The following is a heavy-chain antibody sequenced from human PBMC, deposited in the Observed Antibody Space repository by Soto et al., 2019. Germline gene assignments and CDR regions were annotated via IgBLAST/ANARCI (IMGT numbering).Heavy chain of an antibody. CDR3: TRVGGYYGDYPNFDY. Sequence: QVQLQESGPGLVKPSETLSITCTVSGGSISPYYWSWIRQPPGRGLEWIGYIYYSGSTKYNPSLKSRVTISVGTSKNQFSLKLSSVTAADTAVYYCTRVGGYYGDYPNFDYWGQGTLVTVSS. J-gene: IGHJ4*02. D-gene: IGHD4-17*01. CDR1: GGSISPYY. V-gene: IGHV4-59*01. CDR2: IYYSGST.